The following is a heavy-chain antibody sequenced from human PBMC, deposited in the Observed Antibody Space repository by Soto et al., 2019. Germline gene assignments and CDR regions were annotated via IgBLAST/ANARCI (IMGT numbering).Heavy chain of an antibody. CDR1: GGSFSGYY. V-gene: IGHV4-34*01. D-gene: IGHD6-13*01. CDR3: ARTYSSSWSPFEY. CDR2: INHSGST. J-gene: IGHJ4*02. Sequence: QVQLQQWGAGLLKPSETLSLTCAVYGGSFSGYYWSWIRQPPGKGMEWIGEINHSGSTNYNPTLKSRVTISVDTSKNQFSLKLSSVNAADTDVYDCARTYSSSWSPFEYWGQGTLVTVSS.